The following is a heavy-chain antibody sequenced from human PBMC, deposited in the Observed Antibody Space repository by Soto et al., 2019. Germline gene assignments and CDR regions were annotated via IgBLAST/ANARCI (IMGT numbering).Heavy chain of an antibody. CDR3: ARVQRYYDSGGYYFFPRYYGMDV. Sequence: SETLSLTCAVYGGSFSGYYWSWIRQPPGKGLEWIGEINHSGSTNYNPSLKSRVTISVDTSKNQFSLKLSSVTAADTAVYYCARVQRYYDSGGYYFFPRYYGMDVWGQGTTVTVSS. CDR2: INHSGST. D-gene: IGHD3-22*01. J-gene: IGHJ6*02. V-gene: IGHV4-34*01. CDR1: GGSFSGYY.